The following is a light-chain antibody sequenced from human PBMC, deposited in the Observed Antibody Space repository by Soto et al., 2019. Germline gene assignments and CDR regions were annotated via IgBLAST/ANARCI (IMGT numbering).Light chain of an antibody. CDR2: DAS. Sequence: EIVMTQSPATLSVSPGERATLSCRASQSVSSNLAWYQQKPGQAPSLLISDASARATGIPARFSGSGSGTDFTLTISSLQSEDFAIYYCQQYYNWPLTFGGGTKVEIK. CDR1: QSVSSN. J-gene: IGKJ4*01. V-gene: IGKV3-15*01. CDR3: QQYYNWPLT.